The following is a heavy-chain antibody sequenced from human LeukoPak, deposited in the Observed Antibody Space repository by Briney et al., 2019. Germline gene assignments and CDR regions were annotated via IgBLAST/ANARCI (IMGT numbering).Heavy chain of an antibody. V-gene: IGHV4-59*08. Sequence: SETLSLTCTVSGGSMTNYYGSWIRQPPGKGLEWIAYIYYTGSTYYNPSLKSRVTMSVDTSKNQLSLRLRSVTAADTAVYYCARHISGAATLDWGQGTLVTVSS. CDR3: ARHISGAATLD. CDR1: GGSMTNYY. J-gene: IGHJ4*02. CDR2: IYYTGST. D-gene: IGHD3-3*02.